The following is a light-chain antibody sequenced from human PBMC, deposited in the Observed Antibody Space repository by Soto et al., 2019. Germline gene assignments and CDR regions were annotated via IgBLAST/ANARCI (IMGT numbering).Light chain of an antibody. CDR1: SSDVGGYKY. J-gene: IGLJ2*01. CDR3: CSYAGSSTLV. CDR2: EVS. Sequence: QSALTQPASVSGSPGQSITISCTGTSSDVGGYKYVSWYQQHPDKAPKLIIFEVSNRPSGISSRFSGSKSGTTASLTISGLQAEDEADYYCCSYAGSSTLVFGGGTKLTVL. V-gene: IGLV2-23*02.